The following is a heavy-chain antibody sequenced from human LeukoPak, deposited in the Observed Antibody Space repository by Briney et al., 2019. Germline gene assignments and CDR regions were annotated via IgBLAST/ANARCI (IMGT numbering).Heavy chain of an antibody. V-gene: IGHV4-59*04. D-gene: IGHD2-15*01. CDR1: GGSISSYY. Sequence: SETLSLTCTVSGGSISSYYWSWIRQPPGKGLEWIGSIYHSGSTYYNPSLKSRVTISVDTSKNQFSLKLSSVTAADTAVYYCAGSYCSGGSCQRNYYYYYYMDVWGKGTTVTVSS. CDR3: AGSYCSGGSCQRNYYYYYYMDV. J-gene: IGHJ6*03. CDR2: IYHSGST.